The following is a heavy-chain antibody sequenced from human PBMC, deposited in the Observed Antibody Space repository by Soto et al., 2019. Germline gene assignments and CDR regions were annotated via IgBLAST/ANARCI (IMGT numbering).Heavy chain of an antibody. CDR2: IIPNFGTA. CDR1: GGTFSSYA. CDR3: AGRNYDFWSGQVGLFDP. D-gene: IGHD3-3*01. Sequence: SVKVSCKASGGTFSSYAISWVRQAPGQGLEWMGWIIPNFGTANYAQKFQGRVTITTDESTSTAYMELRSLRSDDTAVYYCAGRNYDFWSGQVGLFDPWGQGTLVTVSS. J-gene: IGHJ5*02. V-gene: IGHV1-69*05.